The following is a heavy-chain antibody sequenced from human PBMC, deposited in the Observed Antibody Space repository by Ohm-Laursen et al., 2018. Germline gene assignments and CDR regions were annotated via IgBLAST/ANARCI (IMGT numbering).Heavy chain of an antibody. J-gene: IGHJ4*02. D-gene: IGHD3-22*01. V-gene: IGHV4-59*01. CDR3: ARDRTGHSSGYYYV. CDR1: GESINTYF. Sequence: PSDTLSLTCTVSGESINTYFWSWIRQPPGKGLEYISWIHYSGTTNYNPSLRSRVTISVDTSKNQISLKVSSVTAADTAVYYCARDRTGHSSGYYYVWGRGTLVTVSS. CDR2: IHYSGTT.